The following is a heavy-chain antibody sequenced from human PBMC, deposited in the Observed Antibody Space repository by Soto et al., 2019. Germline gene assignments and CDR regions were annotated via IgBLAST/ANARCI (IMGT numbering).Heavy chain of an antibody. Sequence: EVHLLESGGDLVQPGGSLRLSCTASGLTFSTYAMSWVRQAPGKGLEWVSAIGGSGTGGRTYYADSVKGRFTISRDNSKNTVYLQMNSLRADDTAVYYCAKSPGGLDGSNSEYYGMDVWGQGTKVTVSS. CDR3: AKSPGGLDGSNSEYYGMDV. CDR1: GLTFSTYA. V-gene: IGHV3-23*01. J-gene: IGHJ6*02. D-gene: IGHD3-16*01. CDR2: IGGSGTGGRT.